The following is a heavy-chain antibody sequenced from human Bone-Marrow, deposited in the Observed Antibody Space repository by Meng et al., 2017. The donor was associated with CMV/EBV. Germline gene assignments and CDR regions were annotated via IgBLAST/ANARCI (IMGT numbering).Heavy chain of an antibody. J-gene: IGHJ6*02. Sequence: GESLKISCAASGFTFSSYGMHWVRQAPGKGLEWVAVIWYDGSNKYYADSVKGRFTISRDNSKNTLYLQMNSLRAEDTAVYYCAKDLLRFLEAVYGMDVWGQGTTVTVYS. CDR2: IWYDGSNK. D-gene: IGHD3-3*01. V-gene: IGHV3-33*06. CDR3: AKDLLRFLEAVYGMDV. CDR1: GFTFSSYG.